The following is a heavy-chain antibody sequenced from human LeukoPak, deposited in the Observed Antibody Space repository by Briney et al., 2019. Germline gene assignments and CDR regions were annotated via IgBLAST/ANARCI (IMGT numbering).Heavy chain of an antibody. Sequence: TGGSLRPSCAASGFTVSSNYMSWVRQAPGKGLEWVSSIYSGGSTYYTDSVKGRFTISRDNSKNTLYLQMNSLRAEDTAVYYCARDLAGYNSFDYWGQGTLVTVSS. J-gene: IGHJ4*02. V-gene: IGHV3-66*01. CDR3: ARDLAGYNSFDY. CDR2: IYSGGST. D-gene: IGHD5-24*01. CDR1: GFTVSSNY.